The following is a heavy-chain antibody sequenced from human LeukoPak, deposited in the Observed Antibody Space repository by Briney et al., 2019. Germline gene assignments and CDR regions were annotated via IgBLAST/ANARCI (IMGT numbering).Heavy chain of an antibody. CDR2: IVPDSGGT. CDR1: GYTFTDHH. Sequence: ASVKVSCRASGYTFTDHHMHWVRQAPGEGLEWMGKIVPDSGGTYYAQKFQGRVAMTRDTSISTAYMELSGLTSDDTAVYYCARGGYRYAADYWGQGTRVTVSS. J-gene: IGHJ4*02. CDR3: ARGGYRYAADY. D-gene: IGHD5-18*01. V-gene: IGHV1-2*02.